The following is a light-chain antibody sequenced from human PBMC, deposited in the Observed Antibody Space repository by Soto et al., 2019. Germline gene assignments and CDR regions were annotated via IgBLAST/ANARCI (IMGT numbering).Light chain of an antibody. CDR1: QSVSSSY. CDR3: QHYGSAPYT. Sequence: EIVLTQSPGTLSLSPGERATLSCRASQSVSSSYLAWYQQKPGQAPRLLIYGASNRATGIPDGFSGSGSGTDFTLTISRLEPEGFAIYYCQHYGSAPYTFGQGTKLEIK. V-gene: IGKV3-20*01. CDR2: GAS. J-gene: IGKJ2*01.